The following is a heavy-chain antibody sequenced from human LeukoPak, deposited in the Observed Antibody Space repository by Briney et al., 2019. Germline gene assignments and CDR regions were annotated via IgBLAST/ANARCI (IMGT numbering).Heavy chain of an antibody. CDR3: ARECEITIFGVGIGFDP. D-gene: IGHD3-3*01. Sequence: GASVKVFCKASGYTFTSYGISWVRQAPGQGLEWMGWISAYNGNTNYAQKLQGRVTMTTDTSTSTAYMELRSLRSDDTAVYYCARECEITIFGVGIGFDPWGQGTLVTVSS. V-gene: IGHV1-18*01. J-gene: IGHJ5*02. CDR1: GYTFTSYG. CDR2: ISAYNGNT.